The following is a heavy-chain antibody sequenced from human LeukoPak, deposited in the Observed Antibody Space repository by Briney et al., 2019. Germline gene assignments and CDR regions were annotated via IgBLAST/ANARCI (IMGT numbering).Heavy chain of an antibody. CDR3: AKGHFDNWYYFDY. CDR2: TYSGGYT. V-gene: IGHV3-53*01. J-gene: IGHJ4*02. Sequence: GGSLRLSCAASGFTVSTNFMSWVRQAPGKGLEWVSRTYSGGYTYFPDSVKGRFTISRDNSRNTLYLQMSSLRAEDTAVYYCAKGHFDNWYYFDYWGQGALVTVSS. D-gene: IGHD1-1*01. CDR1: GFTVSTNF.